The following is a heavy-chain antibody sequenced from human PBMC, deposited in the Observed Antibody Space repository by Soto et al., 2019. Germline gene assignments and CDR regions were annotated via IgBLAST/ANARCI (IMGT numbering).Heavy chain of an antibody. CDR1: GFTFSDYG. V-gene: IGHV3-30*18. Sequence: QVQLVESGGGVAQTGRSLSLTCAASGFTFSDYGLHWVRQAPGKGLEWVAVISYDATNKYYADSLKGLFTISRDNSENTLYLQMNSLTADDTAVYYCAKGTIVGTTRDYFDSLGHGTLVTVSS. CDR3: AKGTIVGTTRDYFDS. J-gene: IGHJ4*01. CDR2: ISYDATNK. D-gene: IGHD1-26*01.